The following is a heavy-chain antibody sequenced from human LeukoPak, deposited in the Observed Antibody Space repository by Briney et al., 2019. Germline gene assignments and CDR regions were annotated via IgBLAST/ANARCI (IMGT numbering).Heavy chain of an antibody. CDR3: AREGLAFDY. J-gene: IGHJ4*02. Sequence: GGTLRLSCAASGFTFSSYGVSWVRQAPGKGLEWVSAISGSGGSTYYADSVKGRFTISRDNAKNSLYLQMNSLRAEDTAVYYCAREGLAFDYWGQGTLVTVSS. V-gene: IGHV3-23*01. CDR1: GFTFSSYG. CDR2: ISGSGGST.